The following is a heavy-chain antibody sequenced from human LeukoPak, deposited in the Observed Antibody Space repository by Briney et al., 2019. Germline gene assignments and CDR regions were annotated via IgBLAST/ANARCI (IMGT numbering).Heavy chain of an antibody. CDR2: ITSTGIYI. V-gene: IGHV3-21*01. CDR1: GFSFSTYT. J-gene: IGHJ4*02. D-gene: IGHD6-19*01. CDR3: ARGRVGYSSGWYDY. Sequence: PGGSLRLSCAASGFSFSTYTMNWVRQAPGKGLEWVSSITSTGIYIYYADSVKGRFTISRANAKNSLYLQMNSLRAEDTAVYYCARGRVGYSSGWYDYWGQGTLVTVSS.